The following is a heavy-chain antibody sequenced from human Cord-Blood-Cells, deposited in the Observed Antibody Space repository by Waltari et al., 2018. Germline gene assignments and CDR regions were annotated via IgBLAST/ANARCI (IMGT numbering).Heavy chain of an antibody. D-gene: IGHD6-19*01. CDR1: GGSSRGYC. CDR2: INHSGST. J-gene: IGHJ4*02. V-gene: IGHV4-34*01. CDR3: ARVGRYSSGWYTGGSDY. Sequence: QVQLQQWGAGLLKPSETLSLTCAVHGGSSRGYCWSCIRPPPGKGLEWIGEINHSGSTNYNPSLKSRVTISVDTSKNQFSLKLSSVTAADTAVYYCARVGRYSSGWYTGGSDYWGQGTLVTVSS.